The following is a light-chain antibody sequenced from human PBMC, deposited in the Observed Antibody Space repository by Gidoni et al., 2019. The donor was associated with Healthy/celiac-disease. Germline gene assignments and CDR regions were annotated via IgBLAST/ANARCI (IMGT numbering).Light chain of an antibody. CDR1: QSVSSSY. CDR3: QQYGSSPFT. CDR2: GAS. V-gene: IGKV3-20*01. Sequence: ESVLTKSPGTLSLSPGERATLSCRASQSVSSSYLAWYQQKPGQAPRLLIYGASSRATGLPDRFSGSGSGTAFTLTISRLEPEDFAVYYCQQYGSSPFTFGPGTKVDIK. J-gene: IGKJ3*01.